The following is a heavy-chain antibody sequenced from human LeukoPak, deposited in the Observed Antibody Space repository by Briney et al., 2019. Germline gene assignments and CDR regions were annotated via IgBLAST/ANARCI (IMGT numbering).Heavy chain of an antibody. V-gene: IGHV3-23*01. CDR1: GFTFSSYA. CDR2: ISDSGGST. CDR3: AKDGDYSVQQLDISYYYYYMDV. D-gene: IGHD6-13*01. J-gene: IGHJ6*03. Sequence: GGSLRLSCAASGFTFSSYAMFWVRQAPGKGVEWVSVISDSGGSTYYADSVKGRFTISRDNSKNTLYLQMNSLRAEDTAVYYCAKDGDYSVQQLDISYYYYYMDVWGKGTTVTVSS.